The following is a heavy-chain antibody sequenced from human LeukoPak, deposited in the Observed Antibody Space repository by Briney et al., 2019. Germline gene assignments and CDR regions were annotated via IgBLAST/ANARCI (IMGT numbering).Heavy chain of an antibody. J-gene: IGHJ4*02. D-gene: IGHD3-16*02. CDR1: GGSFSGYY. CDR2: INHSGST. Sequence: SETLSLTCPVYGGSFSGYYWRWIRQPPGKGLEWIGEINHSGSTNYNPSLKSRVTISVDTSKNQFSLKLSSVTAADTAVYYCASVRTIWGSYRHDYWGQGTLVTVSS. V-gene: IGHV4-34*01. CDR3: ASVRTIWGSYRHDY.